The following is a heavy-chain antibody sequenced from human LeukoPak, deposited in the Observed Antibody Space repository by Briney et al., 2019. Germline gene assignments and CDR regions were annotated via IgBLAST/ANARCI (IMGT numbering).Heavy chain of an antibody. CDR2: IYTSGST. CDR3: ARTYDYIWGSFRSHSFDS. J-gene: IGHJ4*02. Sequence: SETLSLTCTVSVGSITSGSYYWSWIRQPAGKGLEWIGRIYTSGSTNYNPSLKSRVTISVDTSKNQFSLKLSSVTAADTGVYYCARTYDYIWGSFRSHSFDSWGQGTLVTVSS. V-gene: IGHV4-61*02. CDR1: VGSITSGSYY. D-gene: IGHD3-16*02.